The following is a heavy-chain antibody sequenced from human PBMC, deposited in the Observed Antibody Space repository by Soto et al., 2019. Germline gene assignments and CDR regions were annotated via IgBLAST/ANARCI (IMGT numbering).Heavy chain of an antibody. D-gene: IGHD6-19*01. Sequence: EVQLLESGGGLVQPGGSLRLSCAASGFTFSSYAMSWVRQAPGKGLEWDSAISGSGGTTYYADSVKGRFTFSRDNSENTLYLQMNSLRAEDTAVYYCAKTANGWFSAFDIWGQGTMVTVSS. CDR3: AKTANGWFSAFDI. J-gene: IGHJ3*02. CDR1: GFTFSSYA. V-gene: IGHV3-23*01. CDR2: ISGSGGTT.